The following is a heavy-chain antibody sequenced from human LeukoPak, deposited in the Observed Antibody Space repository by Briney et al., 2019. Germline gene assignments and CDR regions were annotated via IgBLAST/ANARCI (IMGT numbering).Heavy chain of an antibody. Sequence: SVKVSCKASGGTFSSYAISWVRQAPGQGLEWMGGIIPIFGTANYAQKFQGRLTITRDTTASTVYLDLSSLRSEDTAVYYCARAPGALHFDQWGQGTLVTVTS. CDR1: GGTFSSYA. CDR2: IIPIFGTA. V-gene: IGHV1-69*05. D-gene: IGHD1-26*01. CDR3: ARAPGALHFDQ. J-gene: IGHJ5*02.